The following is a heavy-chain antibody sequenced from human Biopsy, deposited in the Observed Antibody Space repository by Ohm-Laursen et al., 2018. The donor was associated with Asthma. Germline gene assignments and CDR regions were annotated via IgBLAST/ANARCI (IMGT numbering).Heavy chain of an antibody. CDR1: GGTFSSNS. CDR2: IIPIFGPT. CDR3: ARGPEYVRSSGALDY. V-gene: IGHV1-69*13. D-gene: IGHD2-2*01. J-gene: IGHJ4*02. Sequence: GASVKVSCKASGGTFSSNSINWVRQAPGQGLEWMGRIIPIFGPTNYAQKFQGRVTISADDSTSTAHMELSSLSSEDTALYYCARGPEYVRSSGALDYWGQGTLVTVSS.